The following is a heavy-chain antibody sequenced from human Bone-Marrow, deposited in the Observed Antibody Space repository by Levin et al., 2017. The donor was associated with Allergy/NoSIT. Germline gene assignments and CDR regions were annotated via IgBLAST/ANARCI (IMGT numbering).Heavy chain of an antibody. CDR2: IGQDGSEK. CDR3: ARVAAPNIYYYYGMDV. D-gene: IGHD6-6*01. J-gene: IGHJ6*02. Sequence: GGSLRLSCAASESTFSNYWMSWVRQAPGKGLEWVANIGQDGSEKYYVHSVRGRFTIARDNAKNSLYLQMNSLRAEDTAVYYCARVAAPNIYYYYGMDVWGQGTTVTVSS. CDR1: ESTFSNYW. V-gene: IGHV3-7*01.